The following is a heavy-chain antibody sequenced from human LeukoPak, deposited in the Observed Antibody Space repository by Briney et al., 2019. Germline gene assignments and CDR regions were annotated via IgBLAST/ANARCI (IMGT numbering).Heavy chain of an antibody. CDR2: ISSSSSYI. D-gene: IGHD5-18*01. V-gene: IGHV3-21*01. Sequence: PGGSLRLSCAASGFTFSSYSMNWVRQAPGKGLEWVSSISSSSSYIYYADSVKGRFTISRDNAKNSLYLQMNSLRAEDTAVYYCARDRPTAMAIFDYWGQGTLVTVSS. J-gene: IGHJ4*02. CDR1: GFTFSSYS. CDR3: ARDRPTAMAIFDY.